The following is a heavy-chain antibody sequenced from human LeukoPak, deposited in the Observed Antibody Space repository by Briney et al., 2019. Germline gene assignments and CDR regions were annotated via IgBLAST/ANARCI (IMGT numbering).Heavy chain of an antibody. V-gene: IGHV3-7*05. CDR2: IKRDGSDK. Sequence: GGSLRLSCAASGFSFSTTWMSWVRQPPGKGLEWVANIKRDGSDKYYVDSVRGRFTISGDNAKSSLYLQMNSLRAEDTAVYYCVSGSYPTDYWGRGILVTVSS. D-gene: IGHD1-26*01. J-gene: IGHJ4*02. CDR3: VSGSYPTDY. CDR1: GFSFSTTW.